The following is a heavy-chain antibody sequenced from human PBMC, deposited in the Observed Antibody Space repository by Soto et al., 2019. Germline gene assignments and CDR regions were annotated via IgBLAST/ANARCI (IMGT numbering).Heavy chain of an antibody. CDR3: ARASQGARYYYDSSGYYYSRFNWFDP. D-gene: IGHD3-22*01. J-gene: IGHJ5*02. CDR1: GGSISSSSYY. CDR2: INHSGST. Sequence: SETLCLTCTVAGGSISSSSYYWGWIRQPPGKGPEWIGEINHSGSTNYNPSLKSRVTISVDTSKNQFSLKLSSVTAADTAVYYCARASQGARYYYDSSGYYYSRFNWFDPWGQGTLVTVSS. V-gene: IGHV4-39*07.